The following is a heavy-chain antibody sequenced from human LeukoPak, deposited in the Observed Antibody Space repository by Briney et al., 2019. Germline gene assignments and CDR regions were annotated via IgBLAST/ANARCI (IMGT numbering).Heavy chain of an antibody. CDR3: ARDRYYYDSSGYGVFDY. CDR1: GFTFSSYW. D-gene: IGHD3-22*01. J-gene: IGHJ4*02. Sequence: GGSLRLSCAASGFTFSSYWMSWVRQAPGKGLEWVANIKQDGSEKYYVDSVKGRFTISRDNAKNSLYLQMNSLRAEDTAVYYCARDRYYYDSSGYGVFDYWGQGTLVTVSS. CDR2: IKQDGSEK. V-gene: IGHV3-7*01.